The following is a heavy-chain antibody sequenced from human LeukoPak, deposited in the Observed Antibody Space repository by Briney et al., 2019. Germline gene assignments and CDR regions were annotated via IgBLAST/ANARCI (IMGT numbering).Heavy chain of an antibody. CDR1: RFTFSNYW. Sequence: GGSLRLSCAASRFTFSNYWMSWVRQAPGKGLEWVANIKQDGSEKYYVDSVKGRFTISRDNAKNSMYLQMNSLRAEDTAMYYCARLFEQLDYMDVWGKGTTVTVSS. D-gene: IGHD6-13*01. V-gene: IGHV3-7*03. CDR3: ARLFEQLDYMDV. J-gene: IGHJ6*03. CDR2: IKQDGSEK.